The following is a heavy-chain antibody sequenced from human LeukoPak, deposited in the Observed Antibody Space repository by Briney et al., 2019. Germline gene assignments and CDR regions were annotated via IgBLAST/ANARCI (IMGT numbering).Heavy chain of an antibody. CDR1: GLTFSSYA. D-gene: IGHD3-22*01. CDR2: IGGSGATT. Sequence: GGSLRLSCAASGLTFSSYAMTWVRQAPGKGLEWVSAIGGSGATTYYADSVKGRFTTSRDNSKNTLYVQMNSLRAEDTAVYYCAKDRQSRGSLGFDYWGQGALVIVSS. CDR3: AKDRQSRGSLGFDY. J-gene: IGHJ4*02. V-gene: IGHV3-23*01.